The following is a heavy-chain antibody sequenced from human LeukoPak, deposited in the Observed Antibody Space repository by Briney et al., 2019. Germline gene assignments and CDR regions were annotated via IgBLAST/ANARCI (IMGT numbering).Heavy chain of an antibody. CDR2: IIDTGST. CDR3: ARGLASGYPPIPFDY. Sequence: GSLRLSCAASGFTFSSHAMSWVRQAPGKGLEWIGEIIDTGSTKYNSSLKSRVTISVDTSKNEFSLNLTSVTAADTAIYYCARGLASGYPPIPFDYWGQGTLVTVSS. CDR1: GFTFSSHA. V-gene: IGHV4-34*12. J-gene: IGHJ4*02. D-gene: IGHD3-3*01.